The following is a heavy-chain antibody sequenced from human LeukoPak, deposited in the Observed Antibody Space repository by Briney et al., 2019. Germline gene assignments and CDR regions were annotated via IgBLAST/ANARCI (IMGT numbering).Heavy chain of an antibody. CDR1: GYTFTSYD. Sequence: ASVKVSCKASGYTFTSYDINWVRQASGQGLEWMGWMNPNCGNTGYAQKFQGRVTMTRNTSISTAYMELSSLRSEDTAVYYCARAATMVRGVIRYYYYCGMDVWGQGTTVTVSS. V-gene: IGHV1-8*01. CDR2: MNPNCGNT. CDR3: ARAATMVRGVIRYYYYCGMDV. D-gene: IGHD3-10*01. J-gene: IGHJ6*02.